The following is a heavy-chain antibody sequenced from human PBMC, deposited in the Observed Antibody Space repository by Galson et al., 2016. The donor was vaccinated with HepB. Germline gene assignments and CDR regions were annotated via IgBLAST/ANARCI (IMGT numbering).Heavy chain of an antibody. CDR3: ASGYSTGLDGFEI. Sequence: QSGAEVKKPGESLKISCQGSGYNFTTYWIGWVRQLPGKGLEWMGIIYPDDSDTRYSPSFQGQAIISADKSISTAYLQWSSLKASDTAMYSCASGYSTGLDGFEIWGQGTMVTVSS. CDR1: GYNFTTYW. D-gene: IGHD2-8*02. CDR2: IYPDDSDT. J-gene: IGHJ3*02. V-gene: IGHV5-51*01.